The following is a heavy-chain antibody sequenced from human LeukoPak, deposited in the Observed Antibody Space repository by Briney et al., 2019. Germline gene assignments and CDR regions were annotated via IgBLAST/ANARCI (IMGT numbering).Heavy chain of an antibody. CDR2: ISSSGSTI. CDR3: ARDGSIAARQPDV. Sequence: GGSLRLSCAASGFTFSDYDMSWIRQAPGKGLEWVSYISSSGSTIYYADSVKGRFTISRDNAKNSLYLQMSSLRAEDTAVYYCARDGSIAARQPDVWGQGTTVTVSS. CDR1: GFTFSDYD. D-gene: IGHD6-6*01. V-gene: IGHV3-11*04. J-gene: IGHJ6*02.